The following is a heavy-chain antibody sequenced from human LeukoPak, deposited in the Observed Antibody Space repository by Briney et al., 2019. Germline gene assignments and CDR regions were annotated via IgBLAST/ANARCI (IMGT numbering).Heavy chain of an antibody. CDR1: GFTFSSYG. Sequence: GRSLRLSCAASGFTFSSYGMHWVRQAPGEGLEWVAVIWYDGSNKYYADSVKGRFTISRDNSKNTLYLQMNSLRAEDTAVYYCALGYCSSTSCYAGQYWGQGTLVTVSS. V-gene: IGHV3-33*01. CDR2: IWYDGSNK. J-gene: IGHJ4*02. CDR3: ALGYCSSTSCYAGQY. D-gene: IGHD2-2*01.